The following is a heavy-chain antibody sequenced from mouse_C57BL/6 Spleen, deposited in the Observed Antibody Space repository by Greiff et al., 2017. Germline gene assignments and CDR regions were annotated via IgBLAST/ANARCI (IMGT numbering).Heavy chain of an antibody. CDR3: ARGGKTAPFDY. D-gene: IGHD4-1*01. CDR1: GYSITSGYD. V-gene: IGHV3-1*01. J-gene: IGHJ2*01. Sequence: EVKLVESGPGMVKPSQSLSLTCTVTGYSITSGYDWHCIRHFPGNKLEWMGYISYSGSTNYNPSLKSRISITHDTSKNHFFLKLNSVTTEDTATYYCARGGKTAPFDYWGQGTTLTVSS. CDR2: ISYSGST.